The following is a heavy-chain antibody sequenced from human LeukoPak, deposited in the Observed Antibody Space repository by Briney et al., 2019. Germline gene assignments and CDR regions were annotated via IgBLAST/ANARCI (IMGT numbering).Heavy chain of an antibody. J-gene: IGHJ4*02. D-gene: IGHD1-26*01. V-gene: IGHV3-53*01. CDR1: GFTVSSNY. CDR3: ARMEWEGYFDY. Sequence: PGGSLRLSCAASGFTVSSNYMSWVRQAPGKGLEWVSVIYSGGSTYYADSVKGRFTISRDNSKNTLYFQMNSLRAEDTAVYYCARMEWEGYFDYWGQGTLVTVSS. CDR2: IYSGGST.